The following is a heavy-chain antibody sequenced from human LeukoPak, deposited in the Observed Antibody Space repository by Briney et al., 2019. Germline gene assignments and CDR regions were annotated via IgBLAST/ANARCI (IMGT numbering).Heavy chain of an antibody. CDR1: GGSISSSNYN. J-gene: IGHJ5*02. CDR3: ARYSNSNWFDP. Sequence: SETLSLTCTVSGGSISSSNYNWDWIRQPPGKGLEWIGSIYYSGSTYYNPSLKSRVTISVDTSKNQFSLKLSSVTAADTAVYYCARYSNSNWFDPWGQGTLVTVSS. CDR2: IYYSGST. D-gene: IGHD4-11*01. V-gene: IGHV4-39*01.